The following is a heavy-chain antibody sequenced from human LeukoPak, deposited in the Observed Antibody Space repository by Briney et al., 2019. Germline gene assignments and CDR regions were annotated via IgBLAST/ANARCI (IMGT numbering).Heavy chain of an antibody. J-gene: IGHJ4*02. D-gene: IGHD1-26*01. CDR3: AKDLEGATGVDY. Sequence: GKSLRLSCAASGFTFSGYPIHWVRQAPGKGLEWVAVISYDGSNKYYADSVKGRFTISRDNSKNTLYLQMNSLRAEDTAVYYCAKDLEGATGVDYWGQGTLVTVSS. CDR2: ISYDGSNK. CDR1: GFTFSGYP. V-gene: IGHV3-30-3*02.